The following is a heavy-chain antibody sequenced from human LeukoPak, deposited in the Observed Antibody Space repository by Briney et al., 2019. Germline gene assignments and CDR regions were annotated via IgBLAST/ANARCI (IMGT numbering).Heavy chain of an antibody. V-gene: IGHV4-34*01. CDR2: INHSGST. Sequence: SETLSLTCAVYGGSFSGYYWSWIRQPPGKGLEWIGEINHSGSTNYNPSLKSRVTMSVDTSKNQFSLKLSSVTAADTALYYCARGIGDYYYMDVWGRGTTVTISS. CDR1: GGSFSGYY. J-gene: IGHJ6*03. CDR3: ARGIGDYYYMDV. D-gene: IGHD2-15*01.